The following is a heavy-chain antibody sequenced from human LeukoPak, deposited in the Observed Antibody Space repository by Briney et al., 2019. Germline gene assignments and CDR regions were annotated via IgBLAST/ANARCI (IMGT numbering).Heavy chain of an antibody. V-gene: IGHV4-39*01. Sequence: PSETLSLTCTVSGDSISSSSYYWGWIRQPPGKGLEWIGSIYYSGSTYYNPSLKSRVTISVDTSKNQFSLKLSSVTAADTAVYYCARQEVLFGGRFDYWGQGTLVTVSS. CDR3: ARQEVLFGGRFDY. D-gene: IGHD3-16*01. CDR2: IYYSGST. J-gene: IGHJ4*02. CDR1: GDSISSSSYY.